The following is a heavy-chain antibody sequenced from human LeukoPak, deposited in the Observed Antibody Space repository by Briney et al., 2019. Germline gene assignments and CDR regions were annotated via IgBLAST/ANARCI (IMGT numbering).Heavy chain of an antibody. J-gene: IGHJ5*02. D-gene: IGHD2-2*01. Sequence: GESLKISCKGSGYSFTSYWIGWVRQMPGKGLEWMGIIYPGDSDTRYSPSFQGQVTISADKSISTAYLQWGSLKASDTAMYYCARGARYCSSTSCYGNWFDPWGQGTLVTVSS. CDR1: GYSFTSYW. CDR2: IYPGDSDT. CDR3: ARGARYCSSTSCYGNWFDP. V-gene: IGHV5-51*01.